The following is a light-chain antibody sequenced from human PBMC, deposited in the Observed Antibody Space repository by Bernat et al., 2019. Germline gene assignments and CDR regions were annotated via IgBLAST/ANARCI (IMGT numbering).Light chain of an antibody. V-gene: IGLV2-23*01. Sequence: QSALTQPASVSGSPGQSITISCTGTSSDVGTYKFVSWYQQHPDKVPKVMIYEGSKRPSGVSNRFSGSKSGNTASLTISGLQAEDEADYYCCSYAGSSTFYAFGSGTKVTVL. CDR3: CSYAGSSTFYA. J-gene: IGLJ1*01. CDR2: EGS. CDR1: SSDVGTYKF.